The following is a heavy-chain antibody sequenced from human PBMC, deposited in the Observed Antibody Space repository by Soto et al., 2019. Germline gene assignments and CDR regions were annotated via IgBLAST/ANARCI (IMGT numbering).Heavy chain of an antibody. Sequence: QVQLVQSGAEVKKPGASVKVSCKASGYSFTRYYINWVRQAPGQGLEWMGWISAYNGNTHYEEKLQGRVTLTTDTCTSTGYVDPRSLRSADTAVYFCARGGQWDFLSDYWGQGTLVTVSS. J-gene: IGHJ4*02. CDR2: ISAYNGNT. V-gene: IGHV1-18*01. D-gene: IGHD1-26*01. CDR3: ARGGQWDFLSDY. CDR1: GYSFTRYY.